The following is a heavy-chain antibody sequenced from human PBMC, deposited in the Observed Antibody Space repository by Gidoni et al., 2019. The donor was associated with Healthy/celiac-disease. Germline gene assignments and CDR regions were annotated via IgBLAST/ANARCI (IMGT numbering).Heavy chain of an antibody. CDR2: ITWNSGTI. V-gene: IGHV3-9*01. D-gene: IGHD3-10*01. J-gene: IGHJ6*02. Sequence: EVQLVESGGGLVQPGRSLRLSCAASGFTFEDYAMDWVRQAPGTGMKWVSSITWNSGTIGYADSVKGRFTISRDNAKNSLFLQMNSLRAEDTALYYCAKDISYGRAYYYGMDVWGQGTTVTVSS. CDR1: GFTFEDYA. CDR3: AKDISYGRAYYYGMDV.